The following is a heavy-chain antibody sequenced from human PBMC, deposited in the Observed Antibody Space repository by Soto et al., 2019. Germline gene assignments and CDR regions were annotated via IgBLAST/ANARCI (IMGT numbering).Heavy chain of an antibody. Sequence: QVQLQESGPGLVKPSETLSLTCTVSGGSISSYYWSWIRQPPGKGLEWIGYIYYSGSTNYNPSLKSRXXIXVXXSKNQFSLKLSSVTAADTAVYYCARQYSSGWWIDYWGQGTLVTVSS. CDR2: IYYSGST. J-gene: IGHJ4*02. D-gene: IGHD6-19*01. V-gene: IGHV4-59*08. CDR1: GGSISSYY. CDR3: ARQYSSGWWIDY.